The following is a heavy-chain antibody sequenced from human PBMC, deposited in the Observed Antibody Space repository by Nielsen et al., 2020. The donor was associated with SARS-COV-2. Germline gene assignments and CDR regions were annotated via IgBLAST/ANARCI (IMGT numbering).Heavy chain of an antibody. CDR3: AREKGGGWYFDL. V-gene: IGHV1-3*01. J-gene: IGHJ2*01. Sequence: ASVKVSCKASGYTFTSYAMHWVRQAPGQRLEWMGWINAGNGNTKYSQKFQGRVTITRDTSASTAYMELSSLRSEDTAVYYCAREKGGGWYFDLWGRGTLVTVSS. CDR2: INAGNGNT. CDR1: GYTFTSYA. D-gene: IGHD1-26*01.